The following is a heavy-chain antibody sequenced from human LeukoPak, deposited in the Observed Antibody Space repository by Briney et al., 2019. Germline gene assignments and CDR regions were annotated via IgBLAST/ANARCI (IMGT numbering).Heavy chain of an antibody. V-gene: IGHV4-39*01. CDR1: GGSISSSNYY. CDR3: ARHPGFRVDTTMIL. Sequence: PSETLSLTCTVSGGSISSSNYYWGWIRQPPGKGLEWIGSTSYSGSTYYNPSLKSRVTISIDTSKNQFSLKLNSVTAADTAVYFCARHPGFRVDTTMILWGQGTLVTVSS. D-gene: IGHD5-18*01. CDR2: TSYSGST. J-gene: IGHJ4*02.